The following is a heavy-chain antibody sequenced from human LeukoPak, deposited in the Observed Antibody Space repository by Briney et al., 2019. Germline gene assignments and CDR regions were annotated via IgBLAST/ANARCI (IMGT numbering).Heavy chain of an antibody. CDR1: GYTFTSYG. D-gene: IGHD6-19*01. CDR3: ARDLEQWLVRWFDY. V-gene: IGHV1-2*02. J-gene: IGHJ4*02. CDR2: INPNSGGT. Sequence: GASVKVSCKASGYTFTSYGISWVRQAPGQGLEWMGWINPNSGGTNYAQKFQGRVTMTRDTSISTAYMELSRLRSDDTAVYYCARDLEQWLVRWFDYWGQGTLVTVSS.